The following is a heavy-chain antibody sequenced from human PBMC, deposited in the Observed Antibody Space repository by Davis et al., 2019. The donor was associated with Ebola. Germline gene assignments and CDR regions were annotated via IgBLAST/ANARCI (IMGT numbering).Heavy chain of an antibody. V-gene: IGHV1-2*02. J-gene: IGHJ6*03. CDR1: GYTFTGYY. Sequence: ASVKVSCKASGYTFTGYYMHWVRQAPGQGLEWMGWINPNSGGTNYAQKFQGRVTMTTDTSTSTAYMELRSLRSDDTAVYYCARAPLGGVYYYYYMDVWGKGTTVTVSS. CDR2: INPNSGGT. D-gene: IGHD7-27*01. CDR3: ARAPLGGVYYYYYMDV.